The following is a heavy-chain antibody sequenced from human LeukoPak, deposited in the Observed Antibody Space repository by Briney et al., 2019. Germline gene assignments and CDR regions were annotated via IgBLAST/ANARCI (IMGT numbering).Heavy chain of an antibody. CDR2: IKEDGSQK. Sequence: PGGSLRLSCAPSVFSFSTYWMSWVRQAPGKGLEWVANIKEDGSQKYYVDSVKGRFTIFRDNAKNSLSLQMNSLRADDTTVYYCAREVLGTASGFDYWGQGTLVTVSS. CDR3: AREVLGTASGFDY. J-gene: IGHJ4*02. D-gene: IGHD1-1*01. CDR1: VFSFSTYW. V-gene: IGHV3-7*03.